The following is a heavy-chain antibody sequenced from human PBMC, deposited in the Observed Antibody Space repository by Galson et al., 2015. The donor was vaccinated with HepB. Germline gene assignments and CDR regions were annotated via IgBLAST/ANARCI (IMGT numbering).Heavy chain of an antibody. D-gene: IGHD6-19*01. V-gene: IGHV3-23*01. CDR1: GFTFSSYA. CDR2: ISGSGGST. Sequence: SLRLSCAASGFTFSSYAMSWVRQAPGKGLEWVSAISGSGGSTYYADSVKGRFTISRDNSKNTLYLQMNSLRAEDTAVYYCAKEPTSNGYSSGWYSGFDYWGQGTLVTVSS. J-gene: IGHJ4*02. CDR3: AKEPTSNGYSSGWYSGFDY.